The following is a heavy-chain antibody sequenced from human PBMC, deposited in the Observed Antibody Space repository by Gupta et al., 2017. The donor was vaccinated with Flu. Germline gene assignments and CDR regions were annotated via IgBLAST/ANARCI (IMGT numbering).Heavy chain of an antibody. D-gene: IGHD3-16*01. V-gene: IGHV3-33*01. J-gene: IGHJ4*02. CDR3: ARDGPGAIGTFSDV. CDR2: IWNDGSKK. CDR1: GFTFSSYG. Sequence: VEPGGGVVQPGTSLRLSCEAYGFTFSSYGMQWVRQAPGQGRGGVAVIWNDGSKKYYDASVKGRFTISRDNVKKILYLQMDSLRAEDTGVYYGARDGPGAIGTFSDVWGQGTRVRVSS.